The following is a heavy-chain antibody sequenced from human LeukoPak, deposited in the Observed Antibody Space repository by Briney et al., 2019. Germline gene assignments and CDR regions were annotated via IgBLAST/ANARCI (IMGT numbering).Heavy chain of an antibody. CDR1: GFTFSDYY. Sequence: GGALRLSCAASGFTFSDYYMSWIRQAPGKGLEGVSYISSSGRTIYYADSVKGRVTISSDNTKNSLYLQINSLRAEDTAVYYCARERTKYYYGSGGLTNWFDPWGQGTLVTVSS. CDR3: ARERTKYYYGSGGLTNWFDP. D-gene: IGHD3-10*01. V-gene: IGHV3-11*01. J-gene: IGHJ5*02. CDR2: ISSSGRTI.